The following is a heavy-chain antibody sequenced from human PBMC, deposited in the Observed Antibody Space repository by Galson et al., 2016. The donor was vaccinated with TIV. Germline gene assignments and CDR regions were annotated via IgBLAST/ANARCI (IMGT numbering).Heavy chain of an antibody. CDR3: AKIDSSGYNYGGRFVY. CDR2: ISGGGGST. J-gene: IGHJ4*02. D-gene: IGHD3-22*01. V-gene: IGHV3-23*01. CDR1: GFTFSSHA. Sequence: GSLRLSCAASGFTFSSHAITWVRQAPGKGLEWISAISGGGGSTYHTDSVKGRFTISRDNSKNTVFLQMNSLRAEDTAVYYCAKIDSSGYNYGGRFVYWGQGTLVTVSS.